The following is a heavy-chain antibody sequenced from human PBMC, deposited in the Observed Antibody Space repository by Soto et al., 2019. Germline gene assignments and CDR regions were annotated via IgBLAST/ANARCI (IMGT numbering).Heavy chain of an antibody. J-gene: IGHJ4*02. Sequence: EVLLLESGGGLVQPGGSLRLSCAASKFTISSYIMYWVRQAPGKGLEWVSGISESGDRTYYADSVVGRFTISRANSKNTLYLQMNSRRAEDTAVYYCAKLPYFDYWGQGTLVTVSS. V-gene: IGHV3-23*01. CDR1: KFTISSYI. CDR3: AKLPYFDY. CDR2: ISESGDRT.